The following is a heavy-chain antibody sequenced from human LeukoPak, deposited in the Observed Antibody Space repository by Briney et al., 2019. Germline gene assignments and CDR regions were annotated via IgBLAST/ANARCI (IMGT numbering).Heavy chain of an antibody. CDR2: ISRTGTAT. D-gene: IGHD4-11*01. CDR1: GFIFSNYD. V-gene: IGHV3-23*01. J-gene: IGHJ4*02. CDR3: AKSVPGPTTMTTRLEF. Sequence: GGSLRLSCAASGFIFSNYDMTWVRQAPGKGLEWVSVISRTGTATFYADSVKGRFTISRDDFRNTLYLQINGLGVEDTATYYCAKSVPGPTTMTTRLEFWGQGTLVTVS.